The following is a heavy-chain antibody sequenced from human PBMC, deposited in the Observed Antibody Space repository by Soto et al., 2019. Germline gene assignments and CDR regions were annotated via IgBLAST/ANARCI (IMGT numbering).Heavy chain of an antibody. J-gene: IGHJ5*02. Sequence: EVQLVQSGAEVKKPGESLRISCKGSGYSFTSYWISWVRQMPGKGLEWMGRIDPSDSYTNYSPSFQGHVTISADKSISTAYLQWSSLKASDTAMYYCARRQKLQLLVPLFDPWGQVTLVTVSS. CDR2: IDPSDSYT. V-gene: IGHV5-10-1*01. CDR1: GYSFTSYW. CDR3: ARRQKLQLLVPLFDP. D-gene: IGHD4-4*01.